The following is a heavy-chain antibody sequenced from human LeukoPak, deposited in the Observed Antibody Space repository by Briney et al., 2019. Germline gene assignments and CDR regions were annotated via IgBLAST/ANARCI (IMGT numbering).Heavy chain of an antibody. D-gene: IGHD5-12*01. Sequence: GASVKVSCKASGYNFISHDVNWVRQAPGQGLEWMAWMNPNRGNAGYAQKFQGRLTMTRNTSISTAYMELSSLRSEDTAVYYCARASGYEFDYWGQGTLVTVSS. CDR3: ARASGYEFDY. V-gene: IGHV1-8*01. CDR1: GYNFISHD. J-gene: IGHJ4*02. CDR2: MNPNRGNA.